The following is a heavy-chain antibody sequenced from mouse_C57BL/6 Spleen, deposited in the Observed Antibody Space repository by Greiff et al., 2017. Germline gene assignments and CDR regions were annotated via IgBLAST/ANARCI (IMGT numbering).Heavy chain of an antibody. V-gene: IGHV1-50*01. CDR1: GYTFTSYW. D-gene: IGHD2-1*01. CDR2: IDPSDSYT. CDR3: ARYYGNYVDAMDY. Sequence: QVQLQQPGAELVKPGASVKLSCKASGYTFTSYWMQWVKQRPGQGLEWIGEIDPSDSYTNYNQKFKGKATLTVDTSSSTAYMQFSSLTSEDSAVYYCARYYGNYVDAMDYWGQGTSVTVSS. J-gene: IGHJ4*01.